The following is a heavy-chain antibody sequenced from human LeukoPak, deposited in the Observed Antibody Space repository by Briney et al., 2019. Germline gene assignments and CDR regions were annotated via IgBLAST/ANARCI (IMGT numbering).Heavy chain of an antibody. CDR2: IYPGDSDT. CDR1: GNNFTSYW. J-gene: IGHJ5*02. Sequence: GESLKISCKGSGNNFTSYWIAWVRQMPGKGLEWMGIIYPGDSDTRYSPTFQGQVTISIDKSTSTAFLQWSSLKASDTAMYYCARGGRFMIAPTRDWFDPWGQGTLVTVSS. D-gene: IGHD3-22*01. CDR3: ARGGRFMIAPTRDWFDP. V-gene: IGHV5-51*01.